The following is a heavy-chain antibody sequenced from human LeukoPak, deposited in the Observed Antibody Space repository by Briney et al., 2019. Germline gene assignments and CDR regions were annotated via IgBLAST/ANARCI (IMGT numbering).Heavy chain of an antibody. V-gene: IGHV4-31*03. D-gene: IGHD3-3*01. J-gene: IGHJ6*02. CDR3: ARGQGTRFLEWLPTFPGMDV. CDR1: GGSISSGGYY. CDR2: IYYSGST. Sequence: YPSETLSLTCTVSGGSISSGGYYWSWIRQHPGKGLEWIGYIYYSGSTYYNPSLKSRVTISVDTSKNQFSLKLSSVPAADTAVYYCARGQGTRFLEWLPTFPGMDVWGQGTTVTVSS.